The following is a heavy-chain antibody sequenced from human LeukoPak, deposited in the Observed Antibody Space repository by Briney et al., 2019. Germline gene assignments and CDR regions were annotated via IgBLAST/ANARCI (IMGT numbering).Heavy chain of an antibody. Sequence: GGSLRLSCAASGFTFSSYAMSWVRQAPGKGLERVSAISGSGGSTYYADSAKGRFTISRDNSKNTLYLQMNSLRAEDTAVYYCAKDSGYSYGQLYYYYGMDVWGQGTTVTVSS. D-gene: IGHD5-18*01. CDR1: GFTFSSYA. V-gene: IGHV3-23*01. J-gene: IGHJ6*02. CDR3: AKDSGYSYGQLYYYYGMDV. CDR2: ISGSGGST.